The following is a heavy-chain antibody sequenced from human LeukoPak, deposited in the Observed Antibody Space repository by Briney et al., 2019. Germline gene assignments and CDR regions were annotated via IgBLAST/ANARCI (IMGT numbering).Heavy chain of an antibody. CDR2: ISSSSSTI. V-gene: IGHV3-48*01. CDR1: GFTFSSYS. CDR3: ARTRDPYGGNSEN. D-gene: IGHD4-23*01. J-gene: IGHJ4*02. Sequence: GGSLRLSCAASGFTFSSYSMNWVRQAPGKGLEWVSYISSSSSTIYYADSVKGRFTISRDNAKNSLYLQMNSLRAEDTAVYYCARTRDPYGGNSENWGQGTLVTVSS.